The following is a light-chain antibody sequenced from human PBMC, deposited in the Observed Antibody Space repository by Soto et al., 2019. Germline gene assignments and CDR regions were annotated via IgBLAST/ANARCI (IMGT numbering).Light chain of an antibody. CDR2: GAS. J-gene: IGKJ4*01. Sequence: DVQMTQSPSTLSASVGDRVTITCRASQSITTWLAWYQQKPGRAPKLLIFGASSLESGVPSRFSGSGSGTEFTLTIIGLQPADFATYHCQQYNDYPLTFGGGTKVEMK. CDR1: QSITTW. CDR3: QQYNDYPLT. V-gene: IGKV1-5*01.